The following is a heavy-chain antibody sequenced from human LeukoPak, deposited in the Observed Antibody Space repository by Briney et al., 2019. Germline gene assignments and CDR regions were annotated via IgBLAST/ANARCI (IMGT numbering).Heavy chain of an antibody. Sequence: SVKVSCKASGGAFSSYAISWVRQAPGQGLEWMGGIIPIFGTANYAQKFQGRVTITADESTSTAYMELSSLRSEDTAVYYCAREMGYCSSTSCSNYYGMDVWGQGTTVTVSS. CDR3: AREMGYCSSTSCSNYYGMDV. CDR2: IIPIFGTA. CDR1: GGAFSSYA. V-gene: IGHV1-69*13. D-gene: IGHD2-2*01. J-gene: IGHJ6*02.